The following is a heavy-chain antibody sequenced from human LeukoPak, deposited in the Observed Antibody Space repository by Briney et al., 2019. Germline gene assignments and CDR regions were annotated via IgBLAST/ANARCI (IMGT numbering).Heavy chain of an antibody. V-gene: IGHV3-30*02. J-gene: IGHJ4*02. CDR3: AKARSYYWPTPVDY. D-gene: IGHD1-26*01. CDR1: SFTISSYG. CDR2: IRYDGSNK. Sequence: GGSLRLSCAASSFTISSYGIHWVRQAPGKGLEWVAFIRYDGSNKYYADSVKGRFTIARDNSKTTLYLQINSLRSEATAMYYCAKARSYYWPTPVDYWGQGTLVTVSS.